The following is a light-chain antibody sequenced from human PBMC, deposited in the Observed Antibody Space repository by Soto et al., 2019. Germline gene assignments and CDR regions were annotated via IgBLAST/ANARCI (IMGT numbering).Light chain of an antibody. CDR1: QGISYY. J-gene: IGKJ1*01. V-gene: IGKV1-9*01. CDR3: QELSTYPRT. Sequence: DIQLTQSPSFLSASIGDRVIITCRASQGISYYLAWYQQKPGKAPNLLIYTASTLQGGVPSRFSGSRSGTEFTLTISSLQPEDSATYFCQELSTYPRTFGQGTKVEIK. CDR2: TAS.